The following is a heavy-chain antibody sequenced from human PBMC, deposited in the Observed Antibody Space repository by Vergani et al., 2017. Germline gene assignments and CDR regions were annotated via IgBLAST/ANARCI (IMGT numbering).Heavy chain of an antibody. CDR3: ARVPAYEGDYGDYGEGYYGMDV. Sequence: VQLVESGGGLVQPGGSLRLSCAASGFTFSDYYMSWIRQAPGKGLEWVSYISSSGSTIYYADSVKGRFTISRDNAKNSLYLQMNSLRAEDTAVYYCARVPAYEGDYGDYGEGYYGMDVWGQGTTVTVSS. CDR1: GFTFSDYY. J-gene: IGHJ6*02. V-gene: IGHV3-11*04. CDR2: ISSSGSTI. D-gene: IGHD4-17*01.